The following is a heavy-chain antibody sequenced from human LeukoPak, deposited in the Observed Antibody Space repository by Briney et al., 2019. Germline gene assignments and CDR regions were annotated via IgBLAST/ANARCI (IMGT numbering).Heavy chain of an antibody. Sequence: PGGSLRLSCAASGFTFSSYAMSWVRQAPGKGLEWVSAISGSGGTTYYADSVKGRFTISRDNSKNTLYLQMNSLRAEDTAVYYCAMDPYGDYVGMGYFQHWGQGTLVTVSS. CDR2: ISGSGGTT. D-gene: IGHD4-17*01. CDR3: AMDPYGDYVGMGYFQH. CDR1: GFTFSSYA. V-gene: IGHV3-23*01. J-gene: IGHJ1*01.